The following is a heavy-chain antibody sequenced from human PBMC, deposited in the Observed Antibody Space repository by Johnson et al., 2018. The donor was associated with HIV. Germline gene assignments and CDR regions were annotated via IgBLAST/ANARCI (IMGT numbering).Heavy chain of an antibody. D-gene: IGHD3-10*01. V-gene: IGHV3-30*02. CDR3: AESRDYDGSVVI. J-gene: IGHJ3*02. CDR2: IRYDGSNK. CDR1: GFTFSSYG. Sequence: VQLVESGGGVVQPGGSLRLSCAASGFTFSSYGMHWVRKAPGKGLEWVAFIRYDGSNKYYADSVKGRFTISRDNSKNTLYLQMNSRRAEDTALYYCAESRDYDGSVVIWGQGTMVTVPS.